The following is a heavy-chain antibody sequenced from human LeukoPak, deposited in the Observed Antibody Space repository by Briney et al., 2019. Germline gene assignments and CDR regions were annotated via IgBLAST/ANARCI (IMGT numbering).Heavy chain of an antibody. CDR1: GVSVSSNSHY. CDR3: ARQERFSDWLFTFNWFDR. CDR2: VFYSGST. J-gene: IGHJ5*02. Sequence: PSETLSLTCTVSGVSVSSNSHYWGWIRQPPGKGLEWIGSVFYSGSTYYSPSLKSRVTIFVDTPKNQFSLNLTSVTAADTAVYYCARQERFSDWLFTFNWFDRWGQGTLVTVSS. D-gene: IGHD3-3*01. V-gene: IGHV4-39*01.